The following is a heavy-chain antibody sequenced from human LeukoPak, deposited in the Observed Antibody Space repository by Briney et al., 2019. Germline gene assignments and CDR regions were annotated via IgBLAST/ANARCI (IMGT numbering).Heavy chain of an antibody. J-gene: IGHJ4*02. D-gene: IGHD3-10*01. Sequence: GGSLRLSCAASGLSFNGFWMGWVRQAPGKGLEWVAHINQDGSQKLYVDSVTGRFIISRDNAKRSLSLQMNSLRADDTAIYYCARGRSWANVSRNFDSWGQGTLVTVSS. CDR1: GLSFNGFW. CDR2: INQDGSQK. V-gene: IGHV3-7*01. CDR3: ARGRSWANVSRNFDS.